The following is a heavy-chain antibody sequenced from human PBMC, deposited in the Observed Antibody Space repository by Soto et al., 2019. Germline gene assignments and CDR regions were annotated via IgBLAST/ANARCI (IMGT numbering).Heavy chain of an antibody. CDR2: IYPGDSDT. D-gene: IGHD2-2*01. Sequence: PGESLKISCKGSGYTFTDYWIGWVRQLPGKGLERMGIIYPGDSDTRYSPSFQGPVTIIVEQPTKSAYLQWNNLRAPDNAIYYCSRHISSFRYYYYAMGVWGQGTTVTVSS. CDR3: SRHISSFRYYYYAMGV. CDR1: GYTFTDYW. V-gene: IGHV5-51*01. J-gene: IGHJ6*02.